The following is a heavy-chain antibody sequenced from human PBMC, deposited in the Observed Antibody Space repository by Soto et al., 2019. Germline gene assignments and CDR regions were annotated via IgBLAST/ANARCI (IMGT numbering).Heavy chain of an antibody. Sequence: GASGKVSFRASGGTFRSYAISWVRQAPGQGLEWMGGIIPIFGTANYAQKFQGRVTITADESTSTAYMELSSLRSEDTAVYYCARSPGDYYYFDYWGQGTLVTVSS. CDR2: IIPIFGTA. CDR3: ARSPGDYYYFDY. D-gene: IGHD4-17*01. V-gene: IGHV1-69*13. J-gene: IGHJ4*02. CDR1: GGTFRSYA.